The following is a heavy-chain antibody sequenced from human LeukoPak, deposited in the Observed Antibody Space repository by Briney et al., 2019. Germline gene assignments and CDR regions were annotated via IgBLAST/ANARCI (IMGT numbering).Heavy chain of an antibody. CDR1: GFTFSSHW. CDR2: IKQDGSEK. J-gene: IGHJ4*02. D-gene: IGHD6-13*01. V-gene: IGHV3-7*01. Sequence: GGSLRLSCAASGFTFSSHWMTWVRQAPGKGLEWVANIKQDGSEKYYVDSVKGRFIISRDNAKNSLYVQMNSLRAEDTAVYYCARPHIDVVSWYLEDWGQGTLVTVSS. CDR3: ARPHIDVVSWYLED.